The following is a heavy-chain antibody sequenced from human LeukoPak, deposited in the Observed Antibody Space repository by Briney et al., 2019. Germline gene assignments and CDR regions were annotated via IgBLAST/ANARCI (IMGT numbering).Heavy chain of an antibody. V-gene: IGHV4-34*01. CDR3: ARDRHRSHYYDSNRDAFDI. CDR1: GGSFSGYY. Sequence: SETLSLTCAVYGGSFSGYYWSWIRQPPGKGLEWIGEINHSGSTNYNPSLKSRVTISVDTSKNQFSLKLSSVTAADTAVYYCARDRHRSHYYDSNRDAFDIWGQGTMVTVSS. CDR2: INHSGST. D-gene: IGHD3-22*01. J-gene: IGHJ3*02.